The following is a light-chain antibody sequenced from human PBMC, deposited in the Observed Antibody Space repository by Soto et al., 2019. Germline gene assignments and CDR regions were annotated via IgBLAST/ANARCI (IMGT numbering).Light chain of an antibody. CDR1: QSVGST. CDR3: QQYSTSLT. J-gene: IGKJ4*02. Sequence: EILMTQSPATLSVSPGERVILSCRASQSVGSTLAWYQQKPGQAPRLLIRGASTRATGVPARFSGSGSGTEFTLPISSRQAEAFAVYYCQQYSTSLTFGGGTTLEIK. CDR2: GAS. V-gene: IGKV3-15*01.